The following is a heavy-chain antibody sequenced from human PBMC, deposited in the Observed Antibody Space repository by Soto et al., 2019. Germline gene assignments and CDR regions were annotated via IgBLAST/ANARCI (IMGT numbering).Heavy chain of an antibody. Sequence: QVQLVESGGGVVQPGRSLRLSCAASGFTFSSYAMHCVRQAPGKGLEWVALISYDGSNKYFADSVKGRFTISRDNSKNTLYLQMNSLRAEDTAIYDCARDASGTDYYYYGMDVWGHGTTVTVSS. CDR1: GFTFSSYA. D-gene: IGHD6-25*01. J-gene: IGHJ6*02. CDR2: ISYDGSNK. V-gene: IGHV3-30-3*01. CDR3: ARDASGTDYYYYGMDV.